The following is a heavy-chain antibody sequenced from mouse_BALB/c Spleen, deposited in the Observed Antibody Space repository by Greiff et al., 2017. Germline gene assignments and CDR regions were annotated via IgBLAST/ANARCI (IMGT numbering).Heavy chain of an antibody. D-gene: IGHD2-1*01. CDR1: GFTFNTNA. CDR3: VRFGNYGDWYFDV. V-gene: IGHV10S3*01. Sequence: GGGLVQPKGSLKLSCAASGFTFNTNAMNWVRQAPGKGLEWVARIRSKSNNYATYYADSVKDRFTISRDDSQSMLYLQMNNLKTEDTAMYYCVRFGNYGDWYFDVWGAGTTVTVSS. CDR2: IRSKSNNYAT. J-gene: IGHJ1*01.